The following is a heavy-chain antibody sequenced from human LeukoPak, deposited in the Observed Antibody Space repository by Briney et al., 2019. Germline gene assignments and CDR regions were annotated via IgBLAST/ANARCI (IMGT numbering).Heavy chain of an antibody. CDR2: ISAYNSNT. V-gene: IGHV1-18*01. CDR1: GYTFTSYG. D-gene: IGHD3-22*01. J-gene: IGHJ4*02. CDR3: ARDPIPHYYDSSGYCFDY. Sequence: ASVKVSCKASGYTFTSYGISWVRQAPGQGLEWMGWISAYNSNTNYARKLQGRVTMTTATSTSTAYMQLRSLTSDDTAVYYCARDPIPHYYDSSGYCFDYWGQGPLVPVSS.